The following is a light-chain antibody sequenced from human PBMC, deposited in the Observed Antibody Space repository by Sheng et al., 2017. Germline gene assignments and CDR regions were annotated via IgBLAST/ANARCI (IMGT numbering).Light chain of an antibody. V-gene: IGKV1-5*03. CDR1: QSISSW. Sequence: DIQMTQSPSTLSASVGDRVTITCRASQSISSWLAWYQQKPGKAPKLLIYKASSLESGVPSRFSGSRSGTDFTFTISSLQPEDIASYYCQQCDDVPYTFGQGTKLDIK. CDR3: QQCDDVPYT. CDR2: KAS. J-gene: IGKJ2*01.